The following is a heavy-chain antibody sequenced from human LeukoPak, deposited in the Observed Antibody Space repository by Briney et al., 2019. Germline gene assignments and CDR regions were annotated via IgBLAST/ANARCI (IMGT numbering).Heavy chain of an antibody. CDR3: LKPPSTDWYFFDY. CDR1: GGSISSSSYY. D-gene: IGHD3/OR15-3a*01. CDR2: INFSGST. V-gene: IGHV4-39*01. J-gene: IGHJ4*02. Sequence: SETLSLTCTVSGGSISSSSYYWGWVRQPQGKGLEWIGSINFSGSTYYNPSLKSRVTISVDTSKNPFSLSMRSVTAADTAVYYCLKPPSTDWYFFDYWGQGTLVTVSS.